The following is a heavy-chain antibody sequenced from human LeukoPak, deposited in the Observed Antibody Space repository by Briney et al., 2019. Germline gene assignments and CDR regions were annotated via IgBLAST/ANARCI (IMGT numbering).Heavy chain of an antibody. Sequence: GGSLRLSCAASGFTFSSYAMHWVRQAPGKGLEWVAVISYDGSNKYYADSVKGRFTISRDNAKNSVYLQMNSLRVEDTAVYYCARERWDAVDIWGQGTMVTVSS. CDR2: ISYDGSNK. CDR1: GFTFSSYA. J-gene: IGHJ3*02. CDR3: ARERWDAVDI. D-gene: IGHD5-24*01. V-gene: IGHV3-30-3*01.